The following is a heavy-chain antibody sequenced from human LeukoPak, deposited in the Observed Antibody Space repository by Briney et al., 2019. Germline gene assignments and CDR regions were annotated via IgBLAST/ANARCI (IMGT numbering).Heavy chain of an antibody. Sequence: WASVKVSCKASGYTFTGYYMHWVRQAPGQGLEWVGWINPNSGGTNYAQKFQGRVTMTRDTSISTAYMELSRLRSDDTAVYYCARALRRVVVVVVAATGPLGYWGQGTLVTVSS. CDR3: ARALRRVVVVVVAATGPLGY. D-gene: IGHD2-15*01. CDR2: INPNSGGT. J-gene: IGHJ4*02. CDR1: GYTFTGYY. V-gene: IGHV1-2*02.